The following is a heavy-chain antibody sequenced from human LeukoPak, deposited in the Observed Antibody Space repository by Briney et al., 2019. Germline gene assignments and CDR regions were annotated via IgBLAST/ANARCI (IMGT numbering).Heavy chain of an antibody. CDR2: INTYNGNT. Sequence: GASVKVSCKASGYTFTTYGISWVRQAPGQGLEWMGWINTYNGNTNYAQKLQGRVTMTTDTSTSTAYMELRSLRSDDTAVYYRARDLGSGPNWFDPWGQGTLVTVSS. CDR1: GYTFTTYG. V-gene: IGHV1-18*01. CDR3: ARDLGSGPNWFDP. J-gene: IGHJ5*02. D-gene: IGHD6-19*01.